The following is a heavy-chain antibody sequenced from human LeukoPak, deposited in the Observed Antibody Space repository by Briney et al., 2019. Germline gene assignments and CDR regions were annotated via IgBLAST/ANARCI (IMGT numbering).Heavy chain of an antibody. J-gene: IGHJ6*02. CDR3: VKWAYSSSWYFSSYYYYYGMDV. CDR1: GFTFSSYW. CDR2: ISYDGSNK. D-gene: IGHD6-13*01. V-gene: IGHV3-30*18. Sequence: PGGSLRLSCAASGFTFSSYWMNWARQAPGKGLEWVAVISYDGSNKYYADSVKGRFTISGDNSKNTLYLQMSSLRAEDTAVYYCVKWAYSSSWYFSSYYYYYGMDVWGQGTTVTVSS.